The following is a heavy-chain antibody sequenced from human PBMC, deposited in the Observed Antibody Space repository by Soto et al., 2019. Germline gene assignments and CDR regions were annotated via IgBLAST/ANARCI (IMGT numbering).Heavy chain of an antibody. CDR2: IYHSGST. CDR3: ARHPIQGTTVTVMSWFDP. Sequence: PSETLSLTCTVSSGSISSPDYYWSWIRQPPGKGLEWIGYIYHSGSTYYNPSLKSRVTISVDTSKNQFSLKLSSVTAADTAVYYCARHPIQGTTVTVMSWFDPWGQGTLVTVSS. V-gene: IGHV4-39*01. D-gene: IGHD4-17*01. J-gene: IGHJ5*02. CDR1: SGSISSPDYY.